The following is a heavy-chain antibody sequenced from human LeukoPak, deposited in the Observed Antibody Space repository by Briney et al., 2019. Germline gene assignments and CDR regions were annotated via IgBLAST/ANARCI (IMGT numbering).Heavy chain of an antibody. CDR2: IYDSGNT. J-gene: IGHJ5*01. CDR1: DGSIRNSY. V-gene: IGHV4-59*01. CDR3: ARGRNWFDL. Sequence: PSETLSLTCTVSDGSIRNSYWNWIRQPPGKGLEWIGYIYDSGNTNYNPSLKSRVTMSLDTSKNQFSLKLSSVNAADTAVYYCARGRNWFDLWGQGTLVTVSS.